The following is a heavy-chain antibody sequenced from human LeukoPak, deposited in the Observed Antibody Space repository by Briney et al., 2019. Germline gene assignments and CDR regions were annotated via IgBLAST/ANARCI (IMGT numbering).Heavy chain of an antibody. CDR2: IYSGGST. V-gene: IGHV3-66*01. J-gene: IGHJ3*02. D-gene: IGHD3-16*01. CDR3: ARDFAGDPDGFDI. Sequence: GGSLRLSCAASGFTVSSNYMTWVPQAPGKGLEWVSLIYSGGSTYYADPVKGRFTVSRDNSKNTLYLQINSLRAEDTAVYYCARDFAGDPDGFDIWGQGTMVTVSS. CDR1: GFTVSSNY.